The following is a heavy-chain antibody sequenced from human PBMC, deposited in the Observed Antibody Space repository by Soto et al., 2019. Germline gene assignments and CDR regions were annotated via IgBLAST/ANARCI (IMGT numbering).Heavy chain of an antibody. CDR2: IWNDGSNK. D-gene: IGHD3-10*01. Sequence: QVQLVESGGGVVQPGRSLRLSCAASGFTFSSYGMHWVRQAPGKGLEWVAVIWNDGSNKYYADSVKGRLTISRDNYKNTLDLQMNILRAEDTAVYYCARDGEMVRGVIITEKIYYFDYWGQGTLVTVSS. CDR1: GFTFSSYG. V-gene: IGHV3-33*01. CDR3: ARDGEMVRGVIITEKIYYFDY. J-gene: IGHJ4*02.